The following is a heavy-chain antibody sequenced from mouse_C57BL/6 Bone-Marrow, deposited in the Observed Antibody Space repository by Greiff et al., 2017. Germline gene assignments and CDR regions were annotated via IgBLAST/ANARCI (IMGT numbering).Heavy chain of an antibody. CDR3: ARQRGSYDGRSRYFDV. D-gene: IGHD1-1*01. CDR1: GFTFSSYG. J-gene: IGHJ1*03. Sequence: DVKLVESGGDLVKPGGSLKLSCAASGFTFSSYGMSWVRQTPDKRLEWVATISSGGSYTYYPDSVKGRFTISRDNAKNTLYLQMSSLKSEDTAMYYCARQRGSYDGRSRYFDVWGTGTTVTVSS. V-gene: IGHV5-6*02. CDR2: ISSGGSYT.